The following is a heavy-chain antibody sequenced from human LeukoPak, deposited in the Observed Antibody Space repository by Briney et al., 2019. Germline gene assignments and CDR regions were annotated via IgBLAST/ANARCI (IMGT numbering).Heavy chain of an antibody. CDR1: GFTFDDYA. J-gene: IGHJ2*01. V-gene: IGHV3-43*02. CDR3: ARAPVGSSGYSDWYFDL. CDR2: ISGDGGST. D-gene: IGHD3-22*01. Sequence: PGGSLRLSCAASGFTFDDYAMHWVRQAPGKGLEWVSLISGDGGSTYYADSVKGRFTISRDNSKNSLYLQMNSLRADDTAVYYCARAPVGSSGYSDWYFDLWGRGTLVTVSS.